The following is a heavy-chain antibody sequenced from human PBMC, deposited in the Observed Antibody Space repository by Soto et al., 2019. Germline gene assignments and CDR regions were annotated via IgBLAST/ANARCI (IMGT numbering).Heavy chain of an antibody. CDR1: GGTLINYG. CDR2: ISSSSSYI. D-gene: IGHD2-21*02. J-gene: IGHJ6*02. V-gene: IGHV3-21*01. CDR3: ARDQLGVVVTAIQPLYYYYGMDV. Sequence: RQCCAAAGGTLINYGRDWVRQAPGKGLEWVSSISSSSSYIYYADSVKGRFTISRDNAKNSLYLQMNSLRAEDTAVYYCARDQLGVVVTAIQPLYYYYGMDVWGQGTTVTVSS.